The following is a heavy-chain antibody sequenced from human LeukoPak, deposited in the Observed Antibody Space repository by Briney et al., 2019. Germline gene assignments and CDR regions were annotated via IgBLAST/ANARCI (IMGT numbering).Heavy chain of an antibody. Sequence: PSETLSLTCVVYGGSFSGYYWSWIRQPPGKGLEWIGEINHSGSTNYNPSLKSRVTISVDTSKNQFSLKLSSVTAADTAVYYCARRVRGYSGYDFSRGPTGSFDYWGQGTLVTVSS. D-gene: IGHD5-12*01. V-gene: IGHV4-34*01. CDR2: INHSGST. J-gene: IGHJ4*02. CDR3: ARRVRGYSGYDFSRGPTGSFDY. CDR1: GGSFSGYY.